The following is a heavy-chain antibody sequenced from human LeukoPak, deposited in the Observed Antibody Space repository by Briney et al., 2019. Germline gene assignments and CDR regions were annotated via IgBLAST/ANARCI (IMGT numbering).Heavy chain of an antibody. CDR2: IWYDGSNK. D-gene: IGHD3-10*01. Sequence: PGRSLRLSCAASGFTFSSYGMHWVRQAPGKGLEWVAVIWYDGSNKYYADSVKGRFTISRDNSKNTLYLQMNSLRAEDTAVYYCARVRRVRSITMVRNYYGMDVWGQGTTVTVSS. CDR3: ARVRRVRSITMVRNYYGMDV. CDR1: GFTFSSYG. J-gene: IGHJ6*02. V-gene: IGHV3-33*01.